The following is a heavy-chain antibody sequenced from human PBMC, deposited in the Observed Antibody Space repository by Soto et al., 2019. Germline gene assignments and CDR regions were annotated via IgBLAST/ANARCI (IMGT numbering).Heavy chain of an antibody. CDR2: IYYSGGT. CDR3: ARGVPYSYGYVSWFDP. CDR1: GCSISSSSYF. Sequence: SETLSLTCTVSGCSISSSSYFWGWIRQPPGKGLEWIGSIYYSGGTYYNPSLKSRVTISVDTSKNQFSLKLSSVTAADTAVYYCARGVPYSYGYVSWFDPWGQGTLVTVSS. D-gene: IGHD5-18*01. J-gene: IGHJ5*02. V-gene: IGHV4-39*07.